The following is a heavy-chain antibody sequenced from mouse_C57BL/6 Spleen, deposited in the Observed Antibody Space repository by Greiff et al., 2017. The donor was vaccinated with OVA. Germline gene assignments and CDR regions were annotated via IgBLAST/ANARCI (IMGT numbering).Heavy chain of an antibody. V-gene: IGHV5-17*01. CDR3: ARGPYYDYDYFDY. J-gene: IGHJ2*01. CDR2: ISSGSSTI. D-gene: IGHD2-4*01. Sequence: EVKLMESGGGLVKPGGSLKLSCAASGFTFSDYGMHWVRQAPEKGLEWVAYISSGSSTIYYADTVKGRFTISRDNAKNTLFLQMTSLRSEDTAMYYCARGPYYDYDYFDYWGQGTTLTVSS. CDR1: GFTFSDYG.